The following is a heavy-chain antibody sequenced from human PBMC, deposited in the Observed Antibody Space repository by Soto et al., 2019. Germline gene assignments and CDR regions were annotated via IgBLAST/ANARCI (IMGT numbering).Heavy chain of an antibody. CDR1: GFDSSDYS. D-gene: IGHD4-4*01. CDR3: ARVTRYTYSNYDWLDP. Sequence: SRRLSCAASGFDSSDYSMSLIRQAPGKGLEWVSYLSQSGSTAYYADSVKGRFAVSRDDAKNSLYLQMNSLRVEDTAVYYCARVTRYTYSNYDWLDPWGQGTLVTV. V-gene: IGHV3-11*01. J-gene: IGHJ5*02. CDR2: LSQSGSTA.